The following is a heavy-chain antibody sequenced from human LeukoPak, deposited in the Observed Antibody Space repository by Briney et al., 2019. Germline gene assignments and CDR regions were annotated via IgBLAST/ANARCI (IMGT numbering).Heavy chain of an antibody. V-gene: IGHV3-33*06. CDR3: AKDPSDLALDI. CDR1: GFTFSSYG. J-gene: IGHJ3*02. CDR2: IWYDGSNK. D-gene: IGHD2-21*02. Sequence: PGGSVRLSCAASGFTFSSYGMHWVRQAPGKGLEWVVLIWYDGSNKYYANSVKDRFTISRDNSKNTLYLQMDSLRAEDTAVYYCAKDPSDLALDIWGQGTMVTVSS.